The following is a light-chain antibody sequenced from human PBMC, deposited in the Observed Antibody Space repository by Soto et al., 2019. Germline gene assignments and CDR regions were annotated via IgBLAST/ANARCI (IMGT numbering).Light chain of an antibody. V-gene: IGLV2-11*01. CDR1: SSDVGSYNY. CDR3: SSYAGSKMVI. CDR2: DVS. Sequence: QSALTHPRSVSGSPGQSVAISCTGTSSDVGSYNYVSWYQQHPGRAPKLMIYDVSERPSGVPDRFSASKSGYTASLTISGLQAEDEADYYCSSYAGSKMVIFGGGTKLTVL. J-gene: IGLJ2*01.